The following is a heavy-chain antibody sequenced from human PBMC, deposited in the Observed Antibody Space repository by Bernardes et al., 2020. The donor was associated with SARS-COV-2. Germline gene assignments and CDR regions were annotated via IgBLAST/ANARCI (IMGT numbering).Heavy chain of an antibody. CDR1: GGFISGSAYS. J-gene: IGHJ4*02. CDR2: LYYGTTT. Sequence: SETLSLTCSVSGGFISGSAYSWGRVRQPPGQGLEWTVSLYYGTTTYYNSSLKSRVSMSVDTTTNHFALRMTSVTAADSAVYYCVRHWDHWGQGSLVTVSS. V-gene: IGHV4-39*01. CDR3: VRHWDH.